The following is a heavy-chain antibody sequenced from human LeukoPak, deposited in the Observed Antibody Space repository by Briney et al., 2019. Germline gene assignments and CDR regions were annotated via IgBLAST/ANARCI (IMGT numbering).Heavy chain of an antibody. CDR2: INHSGST. D-gene: IGHD3-16*01. J-gene: IGHJ6*02. CDR1: GGSFSGYY. V-gene: IGHV4-34*01. Sequence: SETLSLTCAVYGGSFSGYYWSWIRQPPGKGLEWIGEINHSGSTNYNPSLKSRVTISVDTSKNQFSLKLSSVTAADTAVYYCARLRLRSVYCYYGMDVWGQGTTVTVSS. CDR3: ARLRLRSVYCYYGMDV.